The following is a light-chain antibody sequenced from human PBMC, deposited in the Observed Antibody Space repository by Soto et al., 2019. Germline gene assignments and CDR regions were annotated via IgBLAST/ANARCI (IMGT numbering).Light chain of an antibody. CDR3: QHYNNWPPWT. Sequence: ILMTQSPATLSVSPGERATLSCRASQRVSNNLAWYQQKPGQAPRLLIYDASTRATGIPARFSGSGSGTEFTLTISGLQSEDFAVYYCQHYNNWPPWTFGQGTKVEIK. CDR2: DAS. CDR1: QRVSNN. J-gene: IGKJ1*01. V-gene: IGKV3-15*01.